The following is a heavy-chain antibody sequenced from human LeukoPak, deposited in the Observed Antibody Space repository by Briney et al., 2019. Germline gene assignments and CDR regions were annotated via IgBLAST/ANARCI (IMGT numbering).Heavy chain of an antibody. Sequence: SETLSLTCTVSGGSISSYYWSWIRQPPGKGLEWIGYIYYSGSTNYNPSLKSRVTISVDTSKNQFSLKLSSATAADTAVYYCARVDGLTNGSEYWGQGTLVTVSS. D-gene: IGHD2-8*01. CDR2: IYYSGST. V-gene: IGHV4-59*01. CDR1: GGSISSYY. J-gene: IGHJ4*02. CDR3: ARVDGLTNGSEY.